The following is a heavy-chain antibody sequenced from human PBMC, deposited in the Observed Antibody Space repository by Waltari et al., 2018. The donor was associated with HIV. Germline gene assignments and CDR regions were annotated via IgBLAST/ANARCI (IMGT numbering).Heavy chain of an antibody. D-gene: IGHD1-26*01. CDR3: ARIGTFPHNYAIDF. CDR2: IKDDGSEK. V-gene: IGHV3-7*01. J-gene: IGHJ6*02. Sequence: EVQLMESGGGLVQSGGSLRLSCASSRLPSTNQWMSWVRQTPGKGLEWVAYIKDDGSEKYYMGSVKGRFTISRDNAKNSMFLQMNSLRAEDTAVYYCARIGTFPHNYAIDFWGQGTTVTVSS. CDR1: RLPSTNQW.